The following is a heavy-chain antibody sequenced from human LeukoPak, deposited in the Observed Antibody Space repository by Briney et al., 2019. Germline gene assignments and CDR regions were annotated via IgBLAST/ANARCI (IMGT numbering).Heavy chain of an antibody. V-gene: IGHV4-59*12. J-gene: IGHJ4*02. CDR3: ARDTAGDYGGYFDY. D-gene: IGHD4-17*01. CDR2: IYYSGST. Sequence: PSETLSLTCTVSGGSISSYYWSWIRQPPGKGLEWIGYIYYSGSTNYNPSLKSRVTISVDTSKNQFSLKLSSVTAADTAVYYCARDTAGDYGGYFDYWGQGTLVTVSS. CDR1: GGSISSYY.